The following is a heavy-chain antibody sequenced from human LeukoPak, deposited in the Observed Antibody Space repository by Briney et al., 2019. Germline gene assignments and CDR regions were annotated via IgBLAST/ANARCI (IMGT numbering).Heavy chain of an antibody. CDR1: GFSFSGYS. J-gene: IGHJ4*02. D-gene: IGHD4-23*01. CDR3: ARSSNTQTSVLRFDY. Sequence: PGGSLRLSCAASGFSFSGYSMNWVRQAPGKGLEWVLSISSSSTYIYHADPVKGRFTISRDNAKNSLFLQMNSLRADDTAVYYCARSSNTQTSVLRFDYWGQGSLVTVSS. CDR2: ISSSSTYI. V-gene: IGHV3-21*01.